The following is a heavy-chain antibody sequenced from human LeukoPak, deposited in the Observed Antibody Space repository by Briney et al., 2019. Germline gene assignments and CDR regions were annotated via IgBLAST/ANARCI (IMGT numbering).Heavy chain of an antibody. Sequence: GGSLRLSCAASGFTFSSYSMNWVRQAPGKGLEWVSSISSSSRYIYYADSVKGRFTISRDNAKNSLYLQMNSLRAEDTAVYYCARGPDYDILTGYSAPYYYYMDVWGKGTTVTISS. J-gene: IGHJ6*03. CDR2: ISSSSRYI. CDR1: GFTFSSYS. V-gene: IGHV3-21*01. D-gene: IGHD3-9*01. CDR3: ARGPDYDILTGYSAPYYYYMDV.